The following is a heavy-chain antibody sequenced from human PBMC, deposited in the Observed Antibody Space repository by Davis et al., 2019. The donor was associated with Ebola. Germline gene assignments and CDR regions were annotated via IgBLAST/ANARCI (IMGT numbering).Heavy chain of an antibody. CDR1: GFTFSSYG. Sequence: GESLKISCAASGFTFSSYGMHWVRQAPGKGLEWVAFIRYDGSGTYYAESVKGRFTISRDNSKNTLYLQMNSLRVEDTAVYYCAKVGTMVTPGNQDYWYFDLWGRGTLVTVSS. D-gene: IGHD4-17*01. V-gene: IGHV3-30*02. J-gene: IGHJ2*01. CDR2: IRYDGSGT. CDR3: AKVGTMVTPGNQDYWYFDL.